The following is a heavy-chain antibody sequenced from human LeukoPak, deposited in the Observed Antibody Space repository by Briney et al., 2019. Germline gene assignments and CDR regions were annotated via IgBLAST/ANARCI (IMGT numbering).Heavy chain of an antibody. CDR1: GGSISSYY. CDR3: ARGLYCSSTSCYHYYYYYMDV. CDR2: IYYSGST. Sequence: SETLSLTXTVSGGSISSYYWSWIRQPPGKGLEWIGYIYYSGSTNYNPSLKSRVTISVDTSKNQFSLKLSSVTAADTAVYYCARGLYCSSTSCYHYYYYYMDVWGKGTTVTVSS. D-gene: IGHD2-2*01. V-gene: IGHV4-59*01. J-gene: IGHJ6*03.